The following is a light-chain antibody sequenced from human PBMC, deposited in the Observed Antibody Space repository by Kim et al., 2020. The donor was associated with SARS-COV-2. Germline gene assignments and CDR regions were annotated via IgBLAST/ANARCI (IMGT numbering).Light chain of an antibody. CDR3: QAWDSSTVV. V-gene: IGLV3-1*01. CDR2: QDS. CDR1: KLGDKY. J-gene: IGLJ2*01. Sequence: MSPGQTASITFSGDKLGDKYACWYQQKPGQSPVLVIYQDSKRPSGIPERFSGSNSGNTATLTISGTQAMDEADYYCQAWDSSTVVFGGGTQLTVL.